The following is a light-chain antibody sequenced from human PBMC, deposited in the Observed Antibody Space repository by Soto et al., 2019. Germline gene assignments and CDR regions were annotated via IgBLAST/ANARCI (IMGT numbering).Light chain of an antibody. V-gene: IGKV3-15*01. CDR1: QTVSIN. CDR2: GAS. CDR3: QQYTNWPPLP. Sequence: EIVMTQSPATLSVSPGERATLSCRASQTVSINLAWYQQKPGQGPRLLIYGASTRATGIPARFSGSGSGTEFTLTIKSLQPEDFSIYYCQQYTNWPPLPFGQGTKVEIK. J-gene: IGKJ1*01.